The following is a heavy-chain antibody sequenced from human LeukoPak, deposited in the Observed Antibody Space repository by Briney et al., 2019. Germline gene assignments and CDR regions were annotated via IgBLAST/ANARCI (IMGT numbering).Heavy chain of an antibody. D-gene: IGHD4-17*01. Sequence: ETLSLTCTVSGGSISSSSYYWGWIRQPPGKGLEWVANIKQDGSEKDYVDSVKGRFTISRDKVRNSLYLQMNSLRAEDTAVYYCASSSVTTVLPYDYWGQGTLVTVSS. CDR3: ASSSVTTVLPYDY. CDR2: IKQDGSEK. CDR1: GGSISSSSYY. J-gene: IGHJ4*02. V-gene: IGHV3-7*01.